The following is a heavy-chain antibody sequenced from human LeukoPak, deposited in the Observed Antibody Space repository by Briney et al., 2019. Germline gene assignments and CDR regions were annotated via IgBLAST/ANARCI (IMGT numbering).Heavy chain of an antibody. Sequence: PGRSLRLSCAASGFTFSSYAMHWVRQAPGKGLEWVAVISYAGSNKYYADSVKGRFTISRDNSKNTLYLQMNSLRAEDTAVYYCARDPTRGGYSGYVGYYFDYWGQGTLVTVSS. D-gene: IGHD5-12*01. J-gene: IGHJ4*02. V-gene: IGHV3-30-3*01. CDR1: GFTFSSYA. CDR3: ARDPTRGGYSGYVGYYFDY. CDR2: ISYAGSNK.